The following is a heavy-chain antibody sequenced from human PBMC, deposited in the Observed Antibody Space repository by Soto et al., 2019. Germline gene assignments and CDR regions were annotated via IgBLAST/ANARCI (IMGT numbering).Heavy chain of an antibody. CDR3: ARMDGDFNYYALDV. CDR1: GFSLGSGRMG. Sequence: SGPTLVNPTETLTLTCTFSGFSLGSGRMGVSWIRQPPGKPLEWLAHFFSDVERSYSASMQSRLTLSTDISGSQVVLTMTNMDPVDTATYYCARMDGDFNYYALDVWGQGTTVTVSS. D-gene: IGHD4-17*01. CDR2: FFSDVER. J-gene: IGHJ6*02. V-gene: IGHV2-26*01.